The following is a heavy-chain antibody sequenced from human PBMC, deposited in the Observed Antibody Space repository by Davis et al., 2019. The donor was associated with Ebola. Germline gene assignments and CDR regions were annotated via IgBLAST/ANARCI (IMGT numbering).Heavy chain of an antibody. D-gene: IGHD2-15*01. J-gene: IGHJ5*02. CDR3: ARGERIVVVVAATRGGPFDP. Sequence: ASVKVSCKASGYTFINYAIHWVRQAPGQRLEWMGWINAGDGKIIYSENFQGRLTITRDTSATTAYMELSSLRSEDTAVYYCARGERIVVVVAATRGGPFDPWGQGTLVTVSS. CDR1: GYTFINYA. CDR2: INAGDGKI. V-gene: IGHV1-3*01.